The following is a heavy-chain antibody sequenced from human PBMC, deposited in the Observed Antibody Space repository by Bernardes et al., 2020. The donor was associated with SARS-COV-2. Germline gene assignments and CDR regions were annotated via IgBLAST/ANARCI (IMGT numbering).Heavy chain of an antibody. D-gene: IGHD2-21*01. J-gene: IGHJ3*02. Sequence: SESLSLTCSVSGGSTSGHFWSWIRQSPGKGLEWIACTKSGGSTKYNPSLKSRVTMSIDGSKNQLTLKVTAVTAADTAVYYCARDIGSRCGGDCYVFDIWGQGIVVTISS. CDR2: TKSGGST. CDR1: GGSTSGHF. CDR3: ARDIGSRCGGDCYVFDI. V-gene: IGHV4-59*11.